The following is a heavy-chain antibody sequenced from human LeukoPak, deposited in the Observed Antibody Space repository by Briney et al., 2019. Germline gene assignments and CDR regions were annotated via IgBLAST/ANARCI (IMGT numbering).Heavy chain of an antibody. Sequence: GGSLRLSCTASGFTFGDYTMTWVRQAPGRGLEWVASVKEDGTRKYYVDSVKGRFTISRDDAKNALFLQMDSLRVEDTAVYYCVRAGWELDYWGQGTLVTVSS. J-gene: IGHJ4*02. CDR1: GFTFGDYT. CDR3: VRAGWELDY. V-gene: IGHV3-7*01. D-gene: IGHD4-23*01. CDR2: VKEDGTRK.